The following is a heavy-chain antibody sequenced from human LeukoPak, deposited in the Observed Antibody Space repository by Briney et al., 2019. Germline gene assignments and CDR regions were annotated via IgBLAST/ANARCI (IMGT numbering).Heavy chain of an antibody. CDR3: ARESTYYYDSSGYYSSGTYYFDY. CDR2: ISAYNGNT. CDR1: GYTFTSYG. V-gene: IGHV1-18*01. D-gene: IGHD3-22*01. J-gene: IGHJ4*02. Sequence: ASVKVSCKASGYTFTSYGISWVRQAPGQGLEWMGWISAYNGNTNYAQKLQGRVTMTTDTSTSTAYTELRSLRSDDTAVYYCARESTYYYDSSGYYSSGTYYFDYWGQGTLVTVSS.